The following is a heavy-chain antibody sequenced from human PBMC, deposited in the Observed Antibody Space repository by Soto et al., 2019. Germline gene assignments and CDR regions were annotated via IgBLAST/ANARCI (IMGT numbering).Heavy chain of an antibody. J-gene: IGHJ5*02. D-gene: IGHD2-15*01. CDR1: GFTFSSYG. CDR2: IWYDGSNK. Sequence: PGGSLRLSCAASGFTFSSYGMHWVRQAPGKGLEWVAVIWYDGSNKYYADSVKGRSTISRDNSKNTLYLQMNSLRAEDTAVYYCAIVVVVAAMGPVWFDPWGQGTLVTVSS. CDR3: AIVVVVAAMGPVWFDP. V-gene: IGHV3-33*01.